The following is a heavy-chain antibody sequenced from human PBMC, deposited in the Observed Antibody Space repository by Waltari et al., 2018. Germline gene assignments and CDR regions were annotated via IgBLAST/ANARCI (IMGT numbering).Heavy chain of an antibody. J-gene: IGHJ3*02. Sequence: QVQLQESGPGLVKPSETLSLTCTVSGGSISSHYWSWIRQPPGKGLEWIGYIYYNGSTNYNPFTKSRVTISVDTSKNQLSLKLSAVTAADTAVYYWARGERQCGIWGQGTMVTVSS. CDR3: ARGERQCGI. D-gene: IGHD6-19*01. CDR2: IYYNGST. V-gene: IGHV4-59*11. CDR1: GGSISSHY.